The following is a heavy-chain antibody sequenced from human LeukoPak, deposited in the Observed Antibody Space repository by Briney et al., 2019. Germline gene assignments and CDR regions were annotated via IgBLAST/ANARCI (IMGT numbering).Heavy chain of an antibody. D-gene: IGHD5-12*01. CDR3: ARSTEYSGYDAVPKNFDY. CDR1: GGSFSGYY. Sequence: PSETLSLTCAVYGGSFSGYYWSWIRQPPGKGLEWIGEINHRGSTNYNPSLKSRVTISVDTSKNQFSLKLSSVTAADTAVYYCARSTEYSGYDAVPKNFDYWGQGTLVTVSS. V-gene: IGHV4-34*01. J-gene: IGHJ4*02. CDR2: INHRGST.